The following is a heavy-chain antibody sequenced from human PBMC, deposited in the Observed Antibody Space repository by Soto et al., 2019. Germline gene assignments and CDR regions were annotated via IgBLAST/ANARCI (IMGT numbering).Heavy chain of an antibody. J-gene: IGHJ6*02. V-gene: IGHV3-21*01. D-gene: IGHD4-4*01. CDR3: AGINSNYGYYYGMDV. CDR1: GFTFSSYS. CDR2: ISSSSSYI. Sequence: GGSLRLSCAAPGFTFSSYSMNWVRQAPGKGLEWVSSISSSSSYIYYADSVKGRFTISRDNAKNSLYLQMNSLRAEDTAVYYCAGINSNYGYYYGMDVWGQGTTVTVSS.